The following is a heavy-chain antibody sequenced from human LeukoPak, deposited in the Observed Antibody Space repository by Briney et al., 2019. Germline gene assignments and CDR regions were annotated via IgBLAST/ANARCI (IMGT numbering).Heavy chain of an antibody. CDR2: INSDGSST. J-gene: IGHJ6*03. CDR1: GFTFSSYW. CDR3: AKVAEVGATGYYYMDV. Sequence: GGSLRLSCAASGFTFSSYWMHWVRQAPGKGLVWVSRINSDGSSTSYADSVKGRFTISRDSSKNTLYLQMNGLRAEDTAVYYCAKVAEVGATGYYYMDVWGKGTTVTISS. V-gene: IGHV3-74*01. D-gene: IGHD1-26*01.